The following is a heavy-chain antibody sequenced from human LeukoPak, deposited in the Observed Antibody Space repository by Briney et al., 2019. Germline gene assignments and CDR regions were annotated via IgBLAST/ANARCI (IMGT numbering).Heavy chain of an antibody. J-gene: IGHJ4*02. V-gene: IGHV3-74*01. CDR3: VSFYETN. CDR2: INSDGSWT. CDR1: GNYW. D-gene: IGHD2-2*01. Sequence: GGSLRLSCAASGNYWMHWVRQAPGKGLVWVSHINSDGSWTGYADSVKGRFTISKDNAKNMVYLHMNSLRVDDTAVYYCVSFYETNWGRGTLVTVSS.